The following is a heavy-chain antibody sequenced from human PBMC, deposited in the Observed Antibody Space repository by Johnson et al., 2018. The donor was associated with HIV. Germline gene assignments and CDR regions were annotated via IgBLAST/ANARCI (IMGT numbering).Heavy chain of an antibody. D-gene: IGHD1-26*01. Sequence: QMLLVESGGGLVQPGRSLRLSCAASGFTFSTYGMHWVRQAPGKGLEWVAVISYDGSNKYYADSVKGRFTISRDNSKNTLYLQMNILRAEDTAVYHCARGRRPWELHGFNAFDIWGQGTMVTVSS. CDR2: ISYDGSNK. J-gene: IGHJ3*02. V-gene: IGHV3-30*19. CDR1: GFTFSTYG. CDR3: ARGRRPWELHGFNAFDI.